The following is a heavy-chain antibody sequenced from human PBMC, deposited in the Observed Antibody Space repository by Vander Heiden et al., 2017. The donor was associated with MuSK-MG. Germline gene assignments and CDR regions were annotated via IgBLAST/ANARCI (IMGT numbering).Heavy chain of an antibody. CDR3: AKDREGSNLQYFDY. CDR1: GFTFGSYA. Sequence: EVQLLESGGGLGLPGGSLRLSCAACGFTFGSYAISWVRQAPGQGLEWVSAISGSVCSTYYADSLKGRFTISRDKSKNTLYLQMNSLRAEDTAVYYCAKDREGSNLQYFDYWGQGTLGTVS. J-gene: IGHJ4*02. D-gene: IGHD4-4*01. V-gene: IGHV3-23*01. CDR2: ISGSVCST.